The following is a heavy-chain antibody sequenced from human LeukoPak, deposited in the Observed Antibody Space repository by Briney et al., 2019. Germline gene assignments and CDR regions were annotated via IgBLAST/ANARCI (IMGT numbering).Heavy chain of an antibody. V-gene: IGHV1-46*01. CDR2: INPSGGST. CDR3: ARGTYYYDSSGYFVLDYFDY. J-gene: IGHJ4*02. D-gene: IGHD3-22*01. Sequence: ASVKVSCKASGYTITSYYMHWVRQPPGQGLEWMGIINPSGGSTSYAQKFQGRVTMTRNTSTSTVYMELSSLRSEDTAVYYCARGTYYYDSSGYFVLDYFDYWGQGTLVTVSS. CDR1: GYTITSYY.